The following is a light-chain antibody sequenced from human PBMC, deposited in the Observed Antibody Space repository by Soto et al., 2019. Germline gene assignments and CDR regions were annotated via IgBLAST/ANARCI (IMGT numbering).Light chain of an antibody. Sequence: QSVLTPPPSVSGAPGPRVTISCTGSSSNIWAGYDVHWYQQLPGTAPKLLLYGNSNRPSGVPDRFSGSKSGTSASLAITGLQAEDEADYYCQSYDSSLSGYVFGTGTKVTVL. CDR1: SSNIWAGYD. J-gene: IGLJ1*01. V-gene: IGLV1-40*01. CDR3: QSYDSSLSGYV. CDR2: GNS.